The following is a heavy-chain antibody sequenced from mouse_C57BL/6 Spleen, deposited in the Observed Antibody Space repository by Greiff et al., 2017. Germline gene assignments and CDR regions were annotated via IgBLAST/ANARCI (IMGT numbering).Heavy chain of an antibody. CDR1: GYTFTSYW. CDR3: ARSGYSNYPDY. CDR2: IDPSDSYT. Sequence: VQLQQPGAELVMPGASVKLSCKASGYTFTSYWMHWVKQRPGQGLEWIGEIDPSDSYTNYNQKFKGKSTLTVDKSSSTAYMQLSSLTSEDSAVYYCARSGYSNYPDYWGQGTTLTVSS. D-gene: IGHD2-5*01. J-gene: IGHJ2*01. V-gene: IGHV1-69*01.